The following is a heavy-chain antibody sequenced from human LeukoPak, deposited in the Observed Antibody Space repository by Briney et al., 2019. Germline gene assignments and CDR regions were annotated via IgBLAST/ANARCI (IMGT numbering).Heavy chain of an antibody. CDR3: AKGAAGSYSMYDY. D-gene: IGHD1-26*01. CDR1: GFTFSDYY. Sequence: GGSLRLSCAASGFTFSDYYMSWIRQAPGRGLEWVSYISSSSSTIYYADSVKGRFTISRDNAKNSLYLQMNSLRADDTAVYYCAKGAAGSYSMYDYWGQGTLVTVSS. CDR2: ISSSSSTI. V-gene: IGHV3-11*01. J-gene: IGHJ4*02.